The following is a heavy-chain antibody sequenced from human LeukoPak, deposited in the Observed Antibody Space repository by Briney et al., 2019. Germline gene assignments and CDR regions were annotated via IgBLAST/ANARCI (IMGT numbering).Heavy chain of an antibody. D-gene: IGHD6-13*01. CDR3: ARYQHRFSSSWYFDY. CDR1: GGSISSYY. J-gene: IGHJ4*02. Sequence: PSETLSLTCTVSGGSISSYYWSWIRQPPWKGLEWIGYIYYSGSTNYNPSLKSRVTISVDTSKNQFSLKLSSVTAADTAVYYCARYQHRFSSSWYFDYWGQGTLVTVSS. V-gene: IGHV4-59*08. CDR2: IYYSGST.